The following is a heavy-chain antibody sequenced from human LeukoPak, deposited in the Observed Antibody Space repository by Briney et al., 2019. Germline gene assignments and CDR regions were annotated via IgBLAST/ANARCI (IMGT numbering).Heavy chain of an antibody. CDR1: GYIFTDYY. CDR3: ARGGYNWDEGFGP. J-gene: IGHJ5*02. CDR2: INPKSAGT. V-gene: IGHV1-2*02. D-gene: IGHD1-20*01. Sequence: ALVKVSCKASGYIFTDYYLHWVRQAPGQGLEWMGWINPKSAGTWYAQRFQGRVTMTLDTSISTAYMELRSLRYDDTAVYYCARGGYNWDEGFGPWGQGTLVTVSS.